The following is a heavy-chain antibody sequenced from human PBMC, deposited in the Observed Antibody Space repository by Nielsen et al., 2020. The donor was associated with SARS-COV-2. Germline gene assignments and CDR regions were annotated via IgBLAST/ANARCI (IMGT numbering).Heavy chain of an antibody. V-gene: IGHV5-51*01. J-gene: IGHJ6*03. Sequence: GESLKISCKGSGYSFTSYWIGWVRQMPGKGLEWMGIIYPGDSDTRYSPSFQGQVTISADKSISTAYLQWSSLKASDTAMYYCARSRGVVPEEDYYYMDVWGKGTTVTVSS. D-gene: IGHD2-2*01. CDR1: GYSFTSYW. CDR3: ARSRGVVPEEDYYYMDV. CDR2: IYPGDSDT.